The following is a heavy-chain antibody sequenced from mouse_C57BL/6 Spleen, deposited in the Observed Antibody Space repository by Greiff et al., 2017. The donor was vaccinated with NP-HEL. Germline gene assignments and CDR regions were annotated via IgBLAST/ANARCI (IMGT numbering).Heavy chain of an antibody. CDR2: IYPGDGDT. Sequence: QVQLKESGPELVKPGASVKISCKASGYAFSSSWMNWVKQRPGKGLEWIGRIYPGDGDTNYNGKFKGKATLTADKSSSTAHMQLSSLTSEDSAVYFCARWGIYYNYAMDYWGQGTSVTVSS. V-gene: IGHV1-82*01. CDR3: ARWGIYYNYAMDY. CDR1: GYAFSSSW. D-gene: IGHD1-1*01. J-gene: IGHJ4*01.